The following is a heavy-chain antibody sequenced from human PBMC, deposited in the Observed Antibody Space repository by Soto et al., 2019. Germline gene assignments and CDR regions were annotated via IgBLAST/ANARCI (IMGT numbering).Heavy chain of an antibody. D-gene: IGHD3-10*01. J-gene: IGHJ4*02. V-gene: IGHV4-31*03. CDR3: ARRYYYGSGSYYNHLYYFDY. CDR2: IYYSGST. Sequence: SETLSLTCTVSGGSISSGGYYWSWIRQHPGKGLEWIGYIYYSGSTYYNPSLKSRVTISVDKSKNQFPLKLSSVTAADTAVYYCARRYYYGSGSYYNHLYYFDYWGQGTLVTVSS. CDR1: GGSISSGGYY.